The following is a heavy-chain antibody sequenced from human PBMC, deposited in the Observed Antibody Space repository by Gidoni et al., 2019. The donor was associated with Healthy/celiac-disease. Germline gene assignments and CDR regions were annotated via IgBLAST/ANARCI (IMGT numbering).Heavy chain of an antibody. CDR2: IIPIFGTA. V-gene: IGHV1-69*01. D-gene: IGHD3-22*01. CDR1: GGTFSSYA. J-gene: IGHJ4*02. CDR3: ARAQYYYDSSGYYPFDY. Sequence: QVQLVQSGAEVKKPGSSVKVSCKSSGGTFSSYAISWVRQAPGQGLEWMGGIIPIFGTANYAQKFQGRVTITADESTSTAYMELSSLRSEDTAVYYCARAQYYYDSSGYYPFDYWGQGTLVTVSS.